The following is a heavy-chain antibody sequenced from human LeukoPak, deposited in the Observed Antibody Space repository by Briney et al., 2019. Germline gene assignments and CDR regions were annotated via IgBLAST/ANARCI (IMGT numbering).Heavy chain of an antibody. CDR3: ARTYGSGLSAFDI. CDR2: IYYSGNT. J-gene: IGHJ3*02. CDR1: GGSISSGGYY. Sequence: TSETLSLTCTVSGGSISSGGYYWSWVRQHPGKGLEWIGYIYYSGNTYYNPSLKSIVTISVDTSKNQFSLKLSSVTAADTAVYYCARTYGSGLSAFDIWGQGTMVTVSS. V-gene: IGHV4-31*01. D-gene: IGHD3-10*01.